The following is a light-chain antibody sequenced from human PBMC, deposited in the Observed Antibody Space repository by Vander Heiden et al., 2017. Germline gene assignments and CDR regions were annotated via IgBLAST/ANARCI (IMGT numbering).Light chain of an antibody. CDR1: ESVGSSY. CDR3: QQYGSSPPWT. V-gene: IGKV3-20*01. J-gene: IGKJ1*01. Sequence: EIVLTQSLGILSLSPGERATLSCRASESVGSSYLACYQQKPGQAPRLLLYGASSSATGIPDRCSGSGSGTDFTITISRLEPDDFAVYYCQQYGSSPPWTFGQGTKLEIK. CDR2: GAS.